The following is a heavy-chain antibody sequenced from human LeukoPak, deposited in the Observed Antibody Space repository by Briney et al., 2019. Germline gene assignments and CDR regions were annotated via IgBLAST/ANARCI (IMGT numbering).Heavy chain of an antibody. J-gene: IGHJ2*01. CDR3: ARDRYYYDSSGYQHWYFDL. Sequence: PSETLSLTCTVSGGSISSYYWSWIRQPPGKGLEWIGYIYYSGSTNYNPSLKSRVTISVDTSKNQFSLKLSSVTAADTAVYYCARDRYYYDSSGYQHWYFDLWGRGTLVTVSS. CDR2: IYYSGST. D-gene: IGHD3-22*01. V-gene: IGHV4-59*01. CDR1: GGSISSYY.